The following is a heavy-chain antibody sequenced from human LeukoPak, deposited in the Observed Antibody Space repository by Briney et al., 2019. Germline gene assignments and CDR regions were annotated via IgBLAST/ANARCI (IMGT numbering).Heavy chain of an antibody. CDR3: AKEIRGLTMVRGVDAFDI. CDR1: GFTFSSYG. V-gene: IGHV3-30*18. J-gene: IGHJ3*02. D-gene: IGHD3-10*01. CDR2: ISYDGSNK. Sequence: GRSPRLSCAASGFTFSSYGMHWVRQAPGKGLEWVAVISYDGSNKYYADSVKGRFTISRDNSKNTLYLQMNSLRAEDTAVYYCAKEIRGLTMVRGVDAFDIWGQGTMVTVSS.